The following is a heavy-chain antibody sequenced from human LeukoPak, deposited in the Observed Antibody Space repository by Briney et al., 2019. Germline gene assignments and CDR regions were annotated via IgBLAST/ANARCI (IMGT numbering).Heavy chain of an antibody. V-gene: IGHV1-69*02. D-gene: IGHD5-18*01. J-gene: IGHJ6*02. Sequence: SVKVSCKASGGTFSSYTISCVRQAPGQGLEWMGKIIPILGIANYAQKFQGRVTITADKSTSTAYMELSSLRSEDTAVYYCARNGGGYSYGLKGNYYYYGMDVWGQGTTVTVSS. CDR2: IIPILGIA. CDR3: ARNGGGYSYGLKGNYYYYGMDV. CDR1: GGTFSSYT.